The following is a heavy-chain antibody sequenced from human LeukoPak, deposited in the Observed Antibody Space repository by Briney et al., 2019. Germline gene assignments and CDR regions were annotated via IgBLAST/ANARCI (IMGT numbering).Heavy chain of an antibody. V-gene: IGHV4-4*07. CDR2: IYTSGST. Sequence: SETLSLTCTVSGGSISSYYWSWIRQPAGKGLERIGRIYTSGSTNYNPSLKSRVTMSVDTSKNQFSLKLSSVTAADTAVYYCARDIGRPTFGGVIATYFDYWGQGTLVTVSS. J-gene: IGHJ4*02. CDR1: GGSISSYY. CDR3: ARDIGRPTFGGVIATYFDY. D-gene: IGHD3-16*02.